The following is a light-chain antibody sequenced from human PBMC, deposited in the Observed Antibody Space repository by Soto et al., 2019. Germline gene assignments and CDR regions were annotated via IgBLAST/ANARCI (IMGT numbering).Light chain of an antibody. J-gene: IGLJ2*01. CDR3: CSYAGSTSLV. CDR1: SSDVGSYNL. V-gene: IGLV2-23*02. Sequence: QSVLTLPASVSGSPGQSITVSCTGTSSDVGSYNLVSWYQQHPGKAPKVIIYEVIKRPSGVSNRFSGSKSGNTASLTISGLQAEDEADYYCCSYAGSTSLVFGGGTKVTVL. CDR2: EVI.